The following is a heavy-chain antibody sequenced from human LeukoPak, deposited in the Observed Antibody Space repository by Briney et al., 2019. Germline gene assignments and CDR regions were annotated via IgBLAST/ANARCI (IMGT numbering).Heavy chain of an antibody. D-gene: IGHD3-22*01. J-gene: IGHJ5*02. CDR1: GGSFSGYY. CDR2: INQSGST. Sequence: SETLSLTCGVYGGSFSGYYWSWIRQPPGKGLEWIGEINQSGSTNYNPSLKSRVTISIDMAKNQFSLKLSSVTAADTAVYYCARGQATYYYDTRGNCFDPWGQGTLVTVSS. CDR3: ARGQATYYYDTRGNCFDP. V-gene: IGHV4-34*01.